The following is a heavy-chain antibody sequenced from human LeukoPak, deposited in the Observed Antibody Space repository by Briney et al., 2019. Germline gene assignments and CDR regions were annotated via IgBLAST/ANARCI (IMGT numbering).Heavy chain of an antibody. CDR2: INHSGST. Sequence: PSETLSLTCAVYGGSFSGYYWSWIRQPPGKGLEWIGEINHSGSTNYNPSLKSRVTISVDTSKNQFSLKLSSVTAADTAVYYCASYCSSTSCFYFDYWGQGTLVTVSS. D-gene: IGHD2-2*01. CDR1: GGSFSGYY. V-gene: IGHV4-34*01. J-gene: IGHJ4*02. CDR3: ASYCSSTSCFYFDY.